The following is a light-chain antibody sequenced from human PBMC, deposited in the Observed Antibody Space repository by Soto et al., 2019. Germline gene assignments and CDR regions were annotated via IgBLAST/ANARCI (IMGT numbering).Light chain of an antibody. J-gene: IGLJ2*01. V-gene: IGLV6-57*04. Sequence: NFMLTQPHSVSESPGKTVTISCTRSSGSIASNYVQWYQQRPGSAPTTVIYEHNQRPSAVPDRFSGSTDGSSNSASLTISGLQTEDEADYYCQSYDSYTVVFGGGTKLTVL. CDR2: EHN. CDR3: QSYDSYTVV. CDR1: SGSIASNY.